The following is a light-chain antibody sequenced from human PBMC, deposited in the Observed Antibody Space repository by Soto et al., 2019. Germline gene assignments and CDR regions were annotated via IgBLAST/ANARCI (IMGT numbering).Light chain of an antibody. V-gene: IGKV3-11*01. J-gene: IGKJ5*01. CDR3: QRRKNWPPIT. Sequence: EMELTQSPATLSLSPGETATLPCRASQNVDKFLAWYQQRPGQAPRLLIFDASNRAPGVPVRFSGSGSGTVFTLTIGSLEPEDSAVYFCQRRKNWPPITFGQGTRLEIK. CDR2: DAS. CDR1: QNVDKF.